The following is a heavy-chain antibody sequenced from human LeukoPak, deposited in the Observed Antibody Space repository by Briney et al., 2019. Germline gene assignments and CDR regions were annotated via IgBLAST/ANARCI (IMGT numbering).Heavy chain of an antibody. D-gene: IGHD1-7*01. V-gene: IGHV5-51*01. Sequence: GESLKISCNGSGYSFTSYWIGWVRQMPGKGLEWMGVIYGADYTTIYSPPFHGQITISADKSIGTAYLQWTSLKASDTAMYYCARRPAGTRTFDYWGQGALVTVSS. J-gene: IGHJ4*02. CDR2: IYGADYTT. CDR3: ARRPAGTRTFDY. CDR1: GYSFTSYW.